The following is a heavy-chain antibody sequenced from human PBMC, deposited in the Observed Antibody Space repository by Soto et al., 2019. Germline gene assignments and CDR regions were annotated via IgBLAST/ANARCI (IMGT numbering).Heavy chain of an antibody. CDR3: ARCIRQYYYDSSGYSDEYYFDY. D-gene: IGHD3-22*01. Sequence: GGSLRLSCAASGFTFSSYWMSWVRQAPGKGLEWVANIKQDGSEKYYVDSVKGRFTISRDNAKNSLYLQMNSLRAEDTAVYYCARCIRQYYYDSSGYSDEYYFDYWGQGTLVTVSS. V-gene: IGHV3-7*03. J-gene: IGHJ4*02. CDR1: GFTFSSYW. CDR2: IKQDGSEK.